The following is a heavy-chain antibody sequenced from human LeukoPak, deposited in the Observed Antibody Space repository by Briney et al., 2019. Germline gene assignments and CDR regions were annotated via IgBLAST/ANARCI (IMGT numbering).Heavy chain of an antibody. CDR3: ARTLGRSDYGGKGPDY. D-gene: IGHD4-23*01. Sequence: SETLSLTCTVSGGSVSSGSYYWSWIRQHPGKGLEWIGYIYYSGSTYYNPSLKSRVTISVDTSKNQFSLKLSSVTAADTAVYYCARTLGRSDYGGKGPDYWGQGTLVTVSS. CDR1: GGSVSSGSYY. V-gene: IGHV4-31*03. J-gene: IGHJ4*02. CDR2: IYYSGST.